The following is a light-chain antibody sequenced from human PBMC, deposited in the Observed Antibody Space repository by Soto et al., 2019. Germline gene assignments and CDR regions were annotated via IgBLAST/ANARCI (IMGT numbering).Light chain of an antibody. CDR3: AAWDESLNGWV. Sequence: QSVLTQPPSASGTPGQRVTISCSGSSSNIGSSNVNWYRQFPGTAPKFLIFSDNQRPSGVPERFSGSKSGNSASLAISGLQSDDEADYYCAAWDESLNGWVFGGGTKLTVL. CDR2: SDN. CDR1: SSNIGSSN. V-gene: IGLV1-44*01. J-gene: IGLJ3*02.